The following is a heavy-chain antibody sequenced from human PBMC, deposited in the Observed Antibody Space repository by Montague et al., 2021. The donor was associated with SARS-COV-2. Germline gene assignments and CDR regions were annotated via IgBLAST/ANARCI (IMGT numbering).Heavy chain of an antibody. Sequence: SLRLSCAASGFTFGDYAMSWFRQAPGKGLEWVGFIRTKAYGGTTEYAASVKGRFTISRDDSKSIAYLQMNSLKTEDAAVYYCTSTGSYARGMDVWGQGTTVTVSS. D-gene: IGHD1-26*01. CDR2: IRTKAYGGTT. V-gene: IGHV3-49*03. J-gene: IGHJ6*02. CDR3: TSTGSYARGMDV. CDR1: GFTFGDYA.